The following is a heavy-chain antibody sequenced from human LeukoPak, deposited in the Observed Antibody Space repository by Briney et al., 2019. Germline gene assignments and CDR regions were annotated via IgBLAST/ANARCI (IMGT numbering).Heavy chain of an antibody. CDR1: GFTFRSYW. J-gene: IGHJ4*02. D-gene: IGHD6-19*01. CDR2: INRDGSEK. Sequence: GGSLRLSCAASGFTFRSYWMSWVRQAPGKGLEWVANINRDGSEKYYGDSVKGRFTIPRDNSKNTLYLQMNSLRAEDTAVYYCARDKSSGWYPYYFDYWGQGTLVTVSS. V-gene: IGHV3-7*01. CDR3: ARDKSSGWYPYYFDY.